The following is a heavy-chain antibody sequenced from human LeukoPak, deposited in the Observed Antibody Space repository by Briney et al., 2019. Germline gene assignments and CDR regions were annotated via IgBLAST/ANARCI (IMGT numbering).Heavy chain of an antibody. J-gene: IGHJ4*02. CDR1: GGPSSGYY. Sequence: PSETLTFTSLVDGGPSSGYYLGCNRQPPGKGLEWIGEINHSKSTNYNPSLKSRVTISVDTSKNQFSLKLSSVTAADTAVYYCARWTGEKNYCDYWGQGTLVTVSS. D-gene: IGHD3-16*01. CDR3: ARWTGEKNYCDY. V-gene: IGHV4-34*01. CDR2: INHSKST.